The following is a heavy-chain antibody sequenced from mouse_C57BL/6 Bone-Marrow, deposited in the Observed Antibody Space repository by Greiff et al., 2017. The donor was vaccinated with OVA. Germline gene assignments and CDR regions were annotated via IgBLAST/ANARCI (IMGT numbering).Heavy chain of an antibody. D-gene: IGHD2-5*01. CDR2: IYWDDDK. CDR3: ARVYSNFYWYFDV. V-gene: IGHV8-12*01. Sequence: QVTLKECGPGILQSSQTLSLTCSFSGFSLSTSGMGVSWIRQPSGKGLEWLAHIYWDDDKRYNPSLKSRLTISKDTSRNQVFLKITSVDTADTATYYCARVYSNFYWYFDVWGTGTTVTVSS. J-gene: IGHJ1*03. CDR1: GFSLSTSGMG.